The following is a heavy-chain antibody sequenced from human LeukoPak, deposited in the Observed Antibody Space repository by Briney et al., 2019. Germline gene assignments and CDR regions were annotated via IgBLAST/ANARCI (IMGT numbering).Heavy chain of an antibody. CDR2: ISSSDNTR. J-gene: IGHJ4*02. CDR3: AREIVSAVAGNFDY. D-gene: IGHD6-19*01. CDR1: GFTFSSYE. Sequence: PGGSLRLSCAASGFTFSSYEMNWVRQAPGKELEWVSYISSSDNTRTYADSVKGRFTISRDNAKNSLYLEMNSLRAEDTAVYYCAREIVSAVAGNFDYWGQGTLVTVSS. V-gene: IGHV3-48*03.